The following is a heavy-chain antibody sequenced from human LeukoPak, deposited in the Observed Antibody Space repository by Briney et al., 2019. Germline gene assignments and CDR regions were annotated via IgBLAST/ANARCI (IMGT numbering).Heavy chain of an antibody. CDR1: GGSISSGDYY. CDR3: ARGENGYYDFWSGPYFDY. Sequence: PSQTLSLTCTVSGGSISSGDYYWSWIRQPPGKGLEWIGYIYYSGSTYYNPSLKSRVTISVDTSKNQFSLKLSSVTAADTAVYYCARGENGYYDFWSGPYFDYWGQGTLVTVSS. CDR2: IYYSGST. D-gene: IGHD3-3*01. V-gene: IGHV4-30-4*08. J-gene: IGHJ4*02.